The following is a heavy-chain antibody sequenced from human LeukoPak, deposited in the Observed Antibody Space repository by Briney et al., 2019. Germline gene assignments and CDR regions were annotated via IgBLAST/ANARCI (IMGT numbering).Heavy chain of an antibody. CDR3: ARVSGDYFYYFDY. CDR2: IYYSGST. CDR1: GGSISSGGYY. Sequence: PSQTLSLTCTVSGGSISSGGYYWSWIRQPPGKGLEWIGYIYYSGSTYYNPSLKSRVTISVDTSKNQFSLQLSSVTAADTAVYYCARVSGDYFYYFDYWGQGTLVTVSS. J-gene: IGHJ4*02. D-gene: IGHD4-17*01. V-gene: IGHV4-31*03.